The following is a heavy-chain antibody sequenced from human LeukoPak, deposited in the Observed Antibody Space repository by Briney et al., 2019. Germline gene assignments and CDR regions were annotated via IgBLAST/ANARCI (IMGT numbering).Heavy chain of an antibody. CDR1: GFTFSSYG. J-gene: IGHJ4*02. Sequence: GSLRLSCAASGFTFSSYGMHWVRQAPGKGLEWVAFIRYDGSNKYYADSVKGRFIISRDNSKKTLCLQKNSLRPEDTAVYYCAKSYYDSSGYRGDFENWGQGTLVTVSS. CDR2: IRYDGSNK. D-gene: IGHD3-22*01. CDR3: AKSYYDSSGYRGDFEN. V-gene: IGHV3-30*02.